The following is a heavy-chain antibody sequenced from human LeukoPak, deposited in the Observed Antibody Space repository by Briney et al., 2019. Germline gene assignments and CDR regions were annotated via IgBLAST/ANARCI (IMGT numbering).Heavy chain of an antibody. J-gene: IGHJ4*02. CDR1: GYTFTSYY. D-gene: IGHD1-26*01. V-gene: IGHV1-46*01. Sequence: ASVKVSCKASGYTFTSYYMHWVRQAPGQGLEWMGIINPSGGSTSHAQKFQGRVTMTRDMSTSTVHMELSSLRSEDTAVYYCARWEPVGATYWGQGTLVTVSS. CDR3: ARWEPVGATY. CDR2: INPSGGST.